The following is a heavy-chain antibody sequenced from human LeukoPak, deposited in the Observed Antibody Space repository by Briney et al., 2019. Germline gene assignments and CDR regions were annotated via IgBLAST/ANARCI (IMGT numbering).Heavy chain of an antibody. D-gene: IGHD3-10*01. Sequence: SVKVSCKASGGTFSSYGISWVRQAPGQGLEWMGRIIPILGIANYAQKFQGRVTITADKSTSTAYMELSSLRSEDTAVYYCARGTMLRGVIYTWGQGTLVTVSS. CDR1: GGTFSSYG. J-gene: IGHJ5*02. CDR2: IIPILGIA. CDR3: ARGTMLRGVIYT. V-gene: IGHV1-69*04.